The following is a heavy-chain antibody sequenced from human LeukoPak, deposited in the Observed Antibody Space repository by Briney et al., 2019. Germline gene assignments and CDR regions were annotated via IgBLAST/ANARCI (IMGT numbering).Heavy chain of an antibody. J-gene: IGHJ3*01. CDR1: GFSFGSCW. CDR2: INGDGSTT. D-gene: IGHD3-3*01. CDR3: ASLVGGYYPPVEAFDV. Sequence: GGSLRLSCAASGFSFGSCWMHWVRQAPGKELVWVSRINGDGSTTNYADSVRGRFTISRDNAKNTLYLQMNSLRADDSAVYFCASLVGGYYPPVEAFDVWGQGTMVTVSS. V-gene: IGHV3-74*01.